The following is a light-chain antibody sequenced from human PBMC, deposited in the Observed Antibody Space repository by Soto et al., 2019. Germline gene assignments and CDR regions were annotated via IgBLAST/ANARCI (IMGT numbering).Light chain of an antibody. CDR3: QQYNNWPQT. V-gene: IGKV3-15*01. CDR2: GAS. Sequence: EIVMTQSPATLSVSPGERATLSCRASQSVSSNLAWYQQKPGQARRLLIYGASTRATGIPARFSGSGSGTEFTLTISSLQSEDFAVYYWQQYNNWPQTFGQRAKVDIK. J-gene: IGKJ1*01. CDR1: QSVSSN.